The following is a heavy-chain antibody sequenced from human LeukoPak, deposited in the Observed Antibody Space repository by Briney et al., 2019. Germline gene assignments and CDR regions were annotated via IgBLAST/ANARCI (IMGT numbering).Heavy chain of an antibody. CDR2: ISDSDSGK. CDR3: AKGYGYSSSWTYNYYFYGLDV. Sequence: GGSLRLSCAASGFTFSNYAMSWVRQAPGKGLEWVSGISDSDSGKYNADSVNGRFTISRDNSKNTLYLQMNSLRDEDTAVYYCAKGYGYSSSWTYNYYFYGLDVWGQGTTVSVPS. V-gene: IGHV3-23*01. J-gene: IGHJ6*02. D-gene: IGHD6-13*01. CDR1: GFTFSNYA.